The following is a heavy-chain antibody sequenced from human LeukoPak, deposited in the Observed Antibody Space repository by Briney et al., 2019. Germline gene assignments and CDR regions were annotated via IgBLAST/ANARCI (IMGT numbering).Heavy chain of an antibody. CDR2: IYYSGST. J-gene: IGHJ5*02. CDR3: ARGGCSGCSCYSETYNWFDH. CDR1: GGSISSGGYY. V-gene: IGHV4-31*03. Sequence: PSQTLSLTCTVSGGSISSGGYYWSWIRQHPGKGLEWIGYIYYSGSTYYNPSLKSRVTISVDTSKNQFSLKLSSVTAADTAVYSCARGGCSGCSCYSETYNWFDHWGQGTLVTVSS. D-gene: IGHD2-15*01.